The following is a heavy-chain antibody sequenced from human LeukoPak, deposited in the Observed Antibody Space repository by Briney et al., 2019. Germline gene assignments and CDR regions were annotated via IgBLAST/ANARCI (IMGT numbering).Heavy chain of an antibody. V-gene: IGHV3-30-3*01. CDR1: GFIFSSYA. CDR3: ARDDAATITTSSFDY. J-gene: IGHJ4*02. Sequence: GRSLRLSCAVSGFIFSSYAMHWVRQAPGKGLEWVAVISYDGSNKFYTGSVKGRFTISRDNSKNTLYLQMNSLRGDDTAVYYCARDDAATITTSSFDYWGQGTLVTVSS. D-gene: IGHD5-24*01. CDR2: ISYDGSNK.